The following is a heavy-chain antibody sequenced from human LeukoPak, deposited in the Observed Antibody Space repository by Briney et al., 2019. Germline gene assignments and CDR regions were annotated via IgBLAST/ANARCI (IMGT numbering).Heavy chain of an antibody. V-gene: IGHV3-7*03. CDR3: ARGGGLDV. D-gene: IGHD3-16*01. CDR2: INHNGNVN. Sequence: GGSLRLYCAASGFTFSSYAMSCVRQAPGKGLEWVASINHNGNVNYYVDSVKGRFTISRDNAKNSLYLQMSNLRAEDTAVYFCARGGGLDVWGQGATVTVSS. J-gene: IGHJ6*02. CDR1: GFTFSSYA.